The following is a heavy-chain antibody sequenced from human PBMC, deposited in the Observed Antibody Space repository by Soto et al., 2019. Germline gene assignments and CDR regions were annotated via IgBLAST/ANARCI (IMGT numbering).Heavy chain of an antibody. Sequence: GGSLRLSCAASGFTFSSYWMSWVRQAPGKGLEWVAVIWYDGSNKYYADSVKGRFTISRDNSKNTLYLQMNSLRAEDTAVYYCARGGSGGYSDGLYYYGMDVWGQGTTVTVSS. CDR2: IWYDGSNK. D-gene: IGHD5-18*01. CDR1: GFTFSSYW. J-gene: IGHJ6*02. V-gene: IGHV3-33*08. CDR3: ARGGSGGYSDGLYYYGMDV.